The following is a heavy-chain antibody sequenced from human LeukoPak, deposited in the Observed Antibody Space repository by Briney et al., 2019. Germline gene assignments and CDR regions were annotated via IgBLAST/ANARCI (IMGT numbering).Heavy chain of an antibody. V-gene: IGHV1-69*05. J-gene: IGHJ3*02. Sequence: SVKVSCKASGGTFSSYAISWVRQAPGQGLEWMGRVIPIFGTANYAQKFQGRVTITTDESTSTAYMELSSLRSEDTAVYYCAREFGSGGDFWSGYYRSSFAFDIWGQGTMVTVSS. CDR1: GGTFSSYA. D-gene: IGHD3-3*01. CDR2: VIPIFGTA. CDR3: AREFGSGGDFWSGYYRSSFAFDI.